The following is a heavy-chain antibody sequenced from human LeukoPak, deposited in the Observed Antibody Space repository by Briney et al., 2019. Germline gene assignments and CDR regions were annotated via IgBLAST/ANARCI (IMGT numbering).Heavy chain of an antibody. J-gene: IGHJ6*03. V-gene: IGHV4-39*07. Sequence: PSETLSLTCTVSGGSISSSSYYWGWIRQPPGKGLEWIGSIYYSGSTYYNPSLKSRVTISVDTSKNQFSLKLSSVTAADTAVYYCARVQNSYGYYYYYYMDVWGKGTTVTVSS. D-gene: IGHD5-18*01. CDR3: ARVQNSYGYYYYYYMDV. CDR1: GGSISSSSYY. CDR2: IYYSGST.